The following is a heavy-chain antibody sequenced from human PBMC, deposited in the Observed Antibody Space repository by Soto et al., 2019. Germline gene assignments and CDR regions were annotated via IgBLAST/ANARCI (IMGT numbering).Heavy chain of an antibody. J-gene: IGHJ6*02. D-gene: IGHD1-26*01. CDR1: GLYVSREV. CDR3: EKVGPSYYYGMDV. V-gene: IGHV3-23*01. Sequence: GSLRLSCTASGLYVSREVMCLFRHSPGKGLEWVSSISGSGRTIYHADSMRGRFAISRDNSKNSLYLQLNNLRVDDTAVYYCEKVGPSYYYGMDVWGQGATVTVSS. CDR2: ISGSGRTI.